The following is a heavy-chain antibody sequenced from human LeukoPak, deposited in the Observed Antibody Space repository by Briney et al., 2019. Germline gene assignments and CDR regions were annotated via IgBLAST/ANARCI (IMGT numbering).Heavy chain of an antibody. CDR2: IYISGST. Sequence: PSETLSLTCTVSGGSISSGSYYWSWIRQPAGKGLEWVGRIYISGSTNFHPSLKSRVTISLDTSKNQFSLKLSSVTAADTAVYYCARVQRPDYYYYFMDVWGKGTTVTVSS. J-gene: IGHJ6*03. CDR3: ARVQRPDYYYYFMDV. CDR1: GGSISSGSYY. V-gene: IGHV4-61*02.